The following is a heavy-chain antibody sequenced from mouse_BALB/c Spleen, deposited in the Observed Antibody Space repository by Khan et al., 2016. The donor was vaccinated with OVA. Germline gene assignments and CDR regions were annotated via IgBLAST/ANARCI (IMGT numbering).Heavy chain of an antibody. V-gene: IGHV3-2*02. Sequence: EVELVESGPGLVKPSQSLSLTCTVTGYSITSDYAWNWIRQFPGNKLEWMGYISYSGSTSYTPSPQSRISITRDTSKNQFFLQLNSVTTEDTATYYCARGRAYWGQGTLVTVSA. J-gene: IGHJ3*01. CDR2: ISYSGST. CDR3: ARGRAY. D-gene: IGHD3-3*01. CDR1: GYSITSDYA.